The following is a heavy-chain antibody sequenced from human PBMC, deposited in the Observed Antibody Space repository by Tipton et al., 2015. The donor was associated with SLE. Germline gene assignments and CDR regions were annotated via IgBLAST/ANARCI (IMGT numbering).Heavy chain of an antibody. V-gene: IGHV3-21*03. D-gene: IGHD5-12*01. J-gene: IGHJ2*01. CDR1: GFTFSSYS. CDR3: ARGAYDTDVGPPWYFDL. CDR2: ISSSSSYI. Sequence: GSLRLSCAASGFTFSSYSMNWVRQAPGKGLEWVSSISSSSSYIYYADSVKGRFTISRDNAKNSLYLQMNSLRAEDTAVYYCARGAYDTDVGPPWYFDLWGRGTLVTVSS.